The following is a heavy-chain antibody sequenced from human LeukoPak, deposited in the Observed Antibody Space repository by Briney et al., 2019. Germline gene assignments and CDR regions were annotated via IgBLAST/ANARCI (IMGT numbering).Heavy chain of an antibody. J-gene: IGHJ5*02. CDR3: ARDPRNVGLAP. CDR1: GFSLSGYW. Sequence: PGGSLRRSCVASGFSLSGYWMYWVRQAPGKGLMYISRNNGDGSTTNYADVVKGRFTMSRDNVKNTLYLQMNSLRVEDTAVYYCARDPRNVGLAPWGQGTLVTVSS. D-gene: IGHD2-15*01. CDR2: NNGDGSTT. V-gene: IGHV3-74*01.